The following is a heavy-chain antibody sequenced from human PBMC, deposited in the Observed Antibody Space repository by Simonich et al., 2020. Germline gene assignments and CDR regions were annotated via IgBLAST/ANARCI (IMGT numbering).Heavy chain of an antibody. V-gene: IGHV3-7*01. D-gene: IGHD7-27*01. CDR3: ARDGLGTAYYYYMDV. CDR1: GFTFSSYW. J-gene: IGHJ6*03. CDR2: IKQDGSEK. Sequence: EVQLVESGGGLVQPGGSLRLSCAASGFTFSSYWMSWVRQGPGKGLEGVANIKQDGSEKYYVDSVKGRFTISRDNAKNSLYLQMNSLRAEDTAVYYCARDGLGTAYYYYMDVWGKGTTVTVSS.